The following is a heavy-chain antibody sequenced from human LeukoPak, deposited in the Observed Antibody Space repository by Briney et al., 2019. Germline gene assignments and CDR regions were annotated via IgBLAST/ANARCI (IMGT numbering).Heavy chain of an antibody. Sequence: ASAKVSCKASGYTFTSYDINWVRQATGQGLEWMGWTNPNSGYTGYAQKFQGRVTITRNTSISTAYMELSSLRSEDTAVYYCARVAGSIDYWGQGTLVTVSS. D-gene: IGHD6-19*01. V-gene: IGHV1-8*03. CDR2: TNPNSGYT. CDR1: GYTFTSYD. J-gene: IGHJ4*02. CDR3: ARVAGSIDY.